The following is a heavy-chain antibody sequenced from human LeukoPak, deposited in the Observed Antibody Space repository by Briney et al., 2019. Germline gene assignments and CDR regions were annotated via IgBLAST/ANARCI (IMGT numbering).Heavy chain of an antibody. Sequence: GGSLRLSCAASGFTFSSYWMTWIRQAPGKGLEWVANIKQDGSEKYYVDSVKGRFTISRDNAKNSLYLQMNSLRAEDTAVYYCAKFTETYYGYFDYWGQGTLVTVSS. CDR1: GFTFSSYW. D-gene: IGHD3-3*01. CDR3: AKFTETYYGYFDY. CDR2: IKQDGSEK. V-gene: IGHV3-7*03. J-gene: IGHJ4*02.